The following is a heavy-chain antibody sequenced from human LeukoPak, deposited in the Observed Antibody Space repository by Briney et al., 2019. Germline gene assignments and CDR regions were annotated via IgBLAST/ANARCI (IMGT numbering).Heavy chain of an antibody. CDR2: VYFNGGT. V-gene: IGHV4-39*07. CDR1: GDSMTNDTFF. CDR3: ARGVVEREFDY. D-gene: IGHD1-26*01. Sequence: SETLSLTCTVSGDSMTNDTFFWAWIRQPLGKGLEWVASVYFNGGTYYNPSLKSRGGISVDRSKKQFSLRLSSVTAADTALYFCARGVVEREFDYWGQGILGTVSS. J-gene: IGHJ4*02.